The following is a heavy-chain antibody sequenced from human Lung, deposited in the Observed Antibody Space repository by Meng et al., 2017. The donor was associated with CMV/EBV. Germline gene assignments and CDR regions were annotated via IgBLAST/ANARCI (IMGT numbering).Heavy chain of an antibody. D-gene: IGHD2-2*01. Sequence: SXTLSLXCAVYGGSFSGYYWSWIRQPPGKGREWIGEINHSGSTNYNPSLKSGVTISVDTSKKQFSLKMSSVTAADTAVYYCARGGYCSSTSCYAGRPFDYWGQGTLVTVSS. J-gene: IGHJ4*02. CDR1: GGSFSGYY. CDR2: INHSGST. V-gene: IGHV4-34*01. CDR3: ARGGYCSSTSCYAGRPFDY.